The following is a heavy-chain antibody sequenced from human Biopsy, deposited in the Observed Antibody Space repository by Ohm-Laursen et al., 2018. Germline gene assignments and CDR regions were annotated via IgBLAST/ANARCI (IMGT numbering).Heavy chain of an antibody. Sequence: SDTLSLTCPVSGGSVSTYNYYWTWIRQPPGKGLEWIGYIFYSGTTKYNPSLKRRVRISLDTAKNQFSLNLRSVTAADTAVYYCARATNSTGWPYYYFYGMDVWGQGTTVTVSS. V-gene: IGHV4-61*01. CDR3: ARATNSTGWPYYYFYGMDV. CDR1: GGSVSTYNYY. D-gene: IGHD2/OR15-2a*01. CDR2: IFYSGTT. J-gene: IGHJ6*02.